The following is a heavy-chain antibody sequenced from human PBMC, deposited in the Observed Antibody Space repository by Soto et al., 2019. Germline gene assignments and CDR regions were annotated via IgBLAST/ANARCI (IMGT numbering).Heavy chain of an antibody. CDR1: GFTFRSYA. Sequence: EVQLLESGGGLVQPGGSLRLSCAASGFTFRSYAMTWVRQAPGTGLEWVSVVTYNGDNTYYAESVKGRFTISRDNSREKVELQMNSLTAEDTAVYYCARYIRGPTVFYFDFWGPGVLVTVAS. J-gene: IGHJ4*02. CDR3: ARYIRGPTVFYFDF. V-gene: IGHV3-23*01. CDR2: VTYNGDNT. D-gene: IGHD3-3*02.